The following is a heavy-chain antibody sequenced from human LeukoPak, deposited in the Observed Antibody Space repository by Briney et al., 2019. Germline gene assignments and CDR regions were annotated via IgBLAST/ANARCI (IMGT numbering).Heavy chain of an antibody. V-gene: IGHV1-2*02. Sequence: ASVKVSCKASGYTFTGYYMHWVRQAPGQGLAWMGWMNPDNGVANYAQKFQGRVTMTRDTSISTAYMELSRLRSDDTAVYYCASSLQSSSGWYYFDYWGQGTLATVSS. D-gene: IGHD6-19*01. CDR3: ASSLQSSSGWYYFDY. CDR1: GYTFTGYY. CDR2: MNPDNGVA. J-gene: IGHJ4*02.